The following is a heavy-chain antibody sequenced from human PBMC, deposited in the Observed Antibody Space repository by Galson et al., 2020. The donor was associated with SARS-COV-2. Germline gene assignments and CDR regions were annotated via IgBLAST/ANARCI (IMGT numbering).Heavy chain of an antibody. Sequence: GGSLRLSCAGSGFTFSRYAMSWVRQAPGKGLEWVSSISASGPITYHADSVKGRFTISRDNSKNTLYLQMNSLRGEDTALYYCAKYQGNDYGDQLDYWGQGTLVSFSS. CDR2: ISASGPIT. D-gene: IGHD4-17*01. J-gene: IGHJ4*02. CDR1: GFTFSRYA. CDR3: AKYQGNDYGDQLDY. V-gene: IGHV3-23*01.